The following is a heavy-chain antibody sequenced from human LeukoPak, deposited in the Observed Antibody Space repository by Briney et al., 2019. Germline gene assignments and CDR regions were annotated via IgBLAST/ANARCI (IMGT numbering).Heavy chain of an antibody. D-gene: IGHD2-21*01. CDR1: GGTFSSYA. CDR3: AKDQGRNHGDYYYFMDV. V-gene: IGHV1-69*06. Sequence: GSSVKVSWKASGGTFSSYAISWVRQAPGQGLEWMGGIIPIFGTANYAQKFQGRVTITADKSTSTAYMELSSLRAEDTAVYYCAKDQGRNHGDYYYFMDVWGKGTTVTISS. CDR2: IIPIFGTA. J-gene: IGHJ6*03.